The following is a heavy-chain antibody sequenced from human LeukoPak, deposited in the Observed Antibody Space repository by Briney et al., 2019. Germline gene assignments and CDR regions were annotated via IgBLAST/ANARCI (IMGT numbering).Heavy chain of an antibody. V-gene: IGHV1-18*01. CDR3: ARGFYSSGYYYDDY. Sequence: ASVKVSCKTSGYTFTSYGISWVRQAPGQGLEWMGWISAYNGNTNYAQKFQGRVTMTTDTSTSTAYMELRSPRSDDTAVYYCARGFYSSGYYYDDYWGHGTLVTVSS. D-gene: IGHD3-22*01. CDR1: GYTFTSYG. CDR2: ISAYNGNT. J-gene: IGHJ4*01.